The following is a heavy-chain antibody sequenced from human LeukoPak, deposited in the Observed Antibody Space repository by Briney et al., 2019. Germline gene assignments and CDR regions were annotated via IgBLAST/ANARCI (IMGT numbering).Heavy chain of an antibody. V-gene: IGHV1-24*01. D-gene: IGHD5-18*01. CDR1: GYTLTELS. CDR3: ATVPFSVGGCSYGLYY. Sequence: ASVKVSCKVSGYTLTELSMHWVRQAPGKGLEWMGGFDPEDGETIYAQKFQGRVTMTEDTSTDTAYMELSSLRSEDTAVYYCATVPFSVGGCSYGLYYWGQGTLVTVSS. CDR2: FDPEDGET. J-gene: IGHJ4*02.